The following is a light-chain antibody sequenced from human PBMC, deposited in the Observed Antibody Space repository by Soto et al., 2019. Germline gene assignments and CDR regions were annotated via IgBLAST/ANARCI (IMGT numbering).Light chain of an antibody. Sequence: EIVLTQSPDTLSLSPGERATLPCRASQSVGSNLAWYTQKPGQAPRLLIYRASTRETGISGSFPGSGAGTECTRAISSLQSEDVEVDCCQQYNQWTITFGQGTRLEIK. CDR1: QSVGSN. J-gene: IGKJ5*01. CDR2: RAS. V-gene: IGKV3-15*01. CDR3: QQYNQWTIT.